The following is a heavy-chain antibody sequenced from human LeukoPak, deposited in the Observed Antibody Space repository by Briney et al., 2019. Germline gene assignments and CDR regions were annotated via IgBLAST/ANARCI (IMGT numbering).Heavy chain of an antibody. D-gene: IGHD5-18*01. CDR2: INPNSGDT. CDR1: GYTFTDYY. Sequence: ASVKVSCKASGYTFTDYYINWVRQAPGQGLEWIGWINPNSGDTNYAQNFQGRVTMTRDTSISTAYMELSRLRSEDTAVYYCARLSGTMVTWDHFDYWGQGTLVTVSS. CDR3: ARLSGTMVTWDHFDY. J-gene: IGHJ4*02. V-gene: IGHV1-2*02.